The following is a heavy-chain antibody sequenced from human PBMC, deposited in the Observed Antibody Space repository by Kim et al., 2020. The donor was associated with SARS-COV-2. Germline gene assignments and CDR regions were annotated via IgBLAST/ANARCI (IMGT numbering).Heavy chain of an antibody. V-gene: IGHV4-59*01. CDR1: GGSISSYY. Sequence: SETLSLTCTVSGGSISSYYWSWIRQPPGKGLEWIGYIYYSGSTNYNPSLKSRVTISVDTSKNQFSLKLSSVTAADTAVYYCARAPRITMVRGVITWIDAFHLWGQGTMVTVSS. CDR2: IYYSGST. J-gene: IGHJ3*01. CDR3: ARAPRITMVRGVITWIDAFHL. D-gene: IGHD3-10*01.